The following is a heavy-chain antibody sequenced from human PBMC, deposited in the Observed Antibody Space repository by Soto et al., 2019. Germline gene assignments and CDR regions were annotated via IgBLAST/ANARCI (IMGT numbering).Heavy chain of an antibody. CDR1: GDSVNSRHCY. V-gene: IGHV4-61*01. Sequence: QGQLQEAGPGLVKPSETLSLTCTVSGDSVNSRHCYWSWSRRPPWKGLEWIGYLYYSGIVNYNPSLKSRVTISADTSKNQVSLKLNSVTAADTDGYYCARFDLTYYLDFWGQGTLVTVSS. J-gene: IGHJ4*02. D-gene: IGHD3-9*01. CDR2: LYYSGIV. CDR3: ARFDLTYYLDF.